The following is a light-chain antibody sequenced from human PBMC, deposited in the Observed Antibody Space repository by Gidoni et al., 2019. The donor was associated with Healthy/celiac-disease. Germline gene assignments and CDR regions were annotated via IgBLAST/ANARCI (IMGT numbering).Light chain of an antibody. CDR1: QSVLYSYNNKNY. J-gene: IGKJ1*01. Sequence: DIVMTQSPDSLAVSVGERATINCKSSQSVLYSYNNKNYLPWYQQKPGQPPKLLIYWASTRESGVPDRFSGSGSGTDFTLTISSLQAEDVAVYYCQQYYSTPPWTFGQGTKVEIK. CDR3: QQYYSTPPWT. V-gene: IGKV4-1*01. CDR2: WAS.